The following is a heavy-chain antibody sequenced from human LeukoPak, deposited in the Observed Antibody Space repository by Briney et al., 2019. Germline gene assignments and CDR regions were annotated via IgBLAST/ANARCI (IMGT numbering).Heavy chain of an antibody. V-gene: IGHV3-7*01. CDR3: ARDNWGWSRGGYYYYGMDV. J-gene: IGHJ6*02. Sequence: PGGSLRLSCAASGFTFSSYWMMWVRQAPGKGLEWVAAIKQDGSQTNYVDSVKGRFTISRDNAQNSLFLQMNGLRAEDTAVYYCARDNWGWSRGGYYYYGMDVWGQGTTVTVSS. D-gene: IGHD7-27*01. CDR1: GFTFSSYW. CDR2: IKQDGSQT.